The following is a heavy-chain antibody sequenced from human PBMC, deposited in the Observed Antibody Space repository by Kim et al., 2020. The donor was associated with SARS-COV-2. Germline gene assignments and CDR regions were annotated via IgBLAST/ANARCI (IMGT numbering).Heavy chain of an antibody. CDR2: ISYDGSNK. V-gene: IGHV3-30-3*01. CDR3: ARSSCGSYQLGGY. CDR1: GFTFSSYA. Sequence: GGSLRLSCAASGFTFSSYAMHWVRQAPGKGLEWVAVISYDGSNKYYADSVKGRFTISRDNSNTTLYLQMNSLRPEDTAVYYCARSSCGSYQLGGYWGQGTLVTVPS. D-gene: IGHD1-26*01. J-gene: IGHJ4*02.